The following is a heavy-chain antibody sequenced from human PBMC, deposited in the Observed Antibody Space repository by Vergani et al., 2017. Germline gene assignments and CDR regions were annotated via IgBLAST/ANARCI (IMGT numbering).Heavy chain of an antibody. J-gene: IGHJ6*03. V-gene: IGHV1-46*03. Sequence: QVQLVQSGAEVKKPGASVKVSCKASGYTFTSYYMHWVRQAPGQGLEWMVIIHPIGGSTSYAQKFQGRVTMTRDKSPSTVYMELSSLRSEDTAVYYCARDPGSSSHYYYYMDVWGKGTTVTVSS. CDR1: GYTFTSYY. CDR3: ARDPGSSSHYYYYMDV. CDR2: IHPIGGST. D-gene: IGHD6-6*01.